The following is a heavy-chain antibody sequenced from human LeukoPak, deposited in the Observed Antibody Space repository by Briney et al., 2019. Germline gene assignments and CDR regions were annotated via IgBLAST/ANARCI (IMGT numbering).Heavy chain of an antibody. CDR1: GFTFSSYG. CDR2: IWYDGSNK. J-gene: IGHJ4*02. D-gene: IGHD2-15*01. Sequence: PGGSLRLSCAASGFTFSSYGMHWVRQAPGKGLEWVAVIWYDGSNKYYADSVKGRFTISRDNSKNTLYLQMNSLRAEDTAVYYCARFGYVAAVDLWGQGTLVTVSS. CDR3: ARFGYVAAVDL. V-gene: IGHV3-33*01.